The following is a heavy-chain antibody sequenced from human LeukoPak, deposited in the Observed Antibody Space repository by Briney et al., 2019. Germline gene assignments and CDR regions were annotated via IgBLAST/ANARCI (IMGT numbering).Heavy chain of an antibody. CDR3: AKYGLHYDFWSGYLYFNYYYGMDV. D-gene: IGHD3-3*01. CDR2: ISGSGGST. J-gene: IGHJ6*02. Sequence: PGGSLRLSCAASGFTFSSYAMSWVRQAPGKGLEWVSAISGSGGSTYYADSVKGRFTISRDNSKNTLYLQMNSLGAEDTAVYYCAKYGLHYDFWSGYLYFNYYYGMDVWGQGTTVTVSS. V-gene: IGHV3-23*01. CDR1: GFTFSSYA.